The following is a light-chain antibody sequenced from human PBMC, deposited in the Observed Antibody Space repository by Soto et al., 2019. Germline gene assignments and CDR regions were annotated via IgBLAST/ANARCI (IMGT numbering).Light chain of an antibody. J-gene: IGLJ3*02. CDR3: SSYAGSNTWV. Sequence: QSVLTQPPSASGSPGQSVTISCTGTSSDVGGYDYVSWFQQHPDKAPKLIIYDVIKLPSGVPDRFSGSKSVNTASLTVSGLQADDEADYYCSSYAGSNTWVFGGGTKLTVL. CDR1: SSDVGGYDY. V-gene: IGLV2-8*01. CDR2: DVI.